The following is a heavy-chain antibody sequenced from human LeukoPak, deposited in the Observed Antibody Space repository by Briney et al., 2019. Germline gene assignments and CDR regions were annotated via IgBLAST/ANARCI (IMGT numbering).Heavy chain of an antibody. CDR1: GYTLTEVS. CDR3: ARARFGNYYFDY. CDR2: YNPEDGET. D-gene: IGHD3-10*01. V-gene: IGHV1-24*01. Sequence: ASVKVSCKVSGYTLTEVSMHWVRQAPGKGLEWMGGYNPEDGETTYAQKFQGRLTMTEDTSADTVYMELSSLRSEDTAVYYCARARFGNYYFDYWGQGTLVTVSS. J-gene: IGHJ4*02.